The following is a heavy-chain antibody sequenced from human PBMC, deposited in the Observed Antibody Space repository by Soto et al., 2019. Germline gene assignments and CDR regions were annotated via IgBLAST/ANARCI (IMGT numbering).Heavy chain of an antibody. J-gene: IGHJ5*02. V-gene: IGHV4-4*07. D-gene: IGHD3-16*02. CDR2: IYSSGTT. Sequence: PSETLSLTCSVSGGSISGHYWSWIRLPAGRRLQWVGRIYSSGTTNYNPSLKSRVRMSVDTDRNSFSLRLDSVTAADTAVYYCARSSGGVFGIIIEGSNWLAPWGQGSLVTVSS. CDR3: ARSSGGVFGIIIEGSNWLAP. CDR1: GGSISGHY.